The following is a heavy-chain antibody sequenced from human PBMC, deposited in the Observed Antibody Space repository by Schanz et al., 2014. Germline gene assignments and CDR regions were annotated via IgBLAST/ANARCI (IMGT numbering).Heavy chain of an antibody. D-gene: IGHD5-12*01. CDR3: ARDGGRDGYNLAFDV. CDR2: IRYDGINK. V-gene: IGHV3-30*02. Sequence: QVRLVESGGGVVQPGGSLRLSCAASGFTFSTTGMHWVRQAPGKGLGSVTYIRYDGINKYYADSVKGRFTISRDNSKNKVYMQMNSLRAADTAVYYCARDGGRDGYNLAFDVWGQGTLVTVSS. J-gene: IGHJ3*01. CDR1: GFTFSTTG.